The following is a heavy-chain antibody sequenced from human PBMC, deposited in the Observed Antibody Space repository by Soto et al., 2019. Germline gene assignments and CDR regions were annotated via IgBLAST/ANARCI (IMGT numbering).Heavy chain of an antibody. D-gene: IGHD2-15*01. CDR2: ISSSGSTI. CDR3: ARDRCSGGSCYYFDY. V-gene: IGHV3-11*01. CDR1: GFTFSDYY. J-gene: IGHJ4*02. Sequence: GGSLRLSCAASGFTFSDYYMSWIRQAPGKGLEWVSYISSSGSTIYYADSVKGRFTISRDNAKNSRYLQMNSLRAEDTAVYYCARDRCSGGSCYYFDYWGRGTLVTVSS.